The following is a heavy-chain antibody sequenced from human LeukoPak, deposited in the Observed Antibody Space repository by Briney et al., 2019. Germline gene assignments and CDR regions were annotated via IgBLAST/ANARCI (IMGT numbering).Heavy chain of an antibody. CDR3: ARHSRGSPIDD. D-gene: IGHD2-15*01. CDR2: IRQDGSDK. V-gene: IGHV3-7*01. Sequence: GGSLRLFCAASGFTFNSYWMSWVRQAPEKGPEWLANIRQDGSDKQYVDSVKGRFTISRDNAKNSLYLQMNSLSAEDTAVYYCARHSRGSPIDDWGQGTLVTVSS. J-gene: IGHJ4*02. CDR1: GFTFNSYW.